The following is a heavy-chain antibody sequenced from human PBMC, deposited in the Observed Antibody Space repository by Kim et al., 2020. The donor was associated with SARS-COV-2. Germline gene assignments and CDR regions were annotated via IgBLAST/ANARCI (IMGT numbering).Heavy chain of an antibody. CDR3: ATPRSTIAAAGEFDY. Sequence: DSVQGRFTISRDNSKNTLYLQMNSLRAEDTAVYYCATPRSTIAAAGEFDYWGQGTLVTVSS. D-gene: IGHD6-13*01. J-gene: IGHJ4*02. V-gene: IGHV3-23*01.